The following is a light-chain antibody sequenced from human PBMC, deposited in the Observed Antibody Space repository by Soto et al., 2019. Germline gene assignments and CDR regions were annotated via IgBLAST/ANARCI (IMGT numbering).Light chain of an antibody. CDR3: SAWDDSLVVV. CDR1: SSNIGSNS. CDR2: SNH. J-gene: IGLJ2*01. V-gene: IGLV1-44*01. Sequence: QSVLTQPPSASGTPGQTVTISCSGSSSNIGSNSVNWFQHLPGAVPKLLIFSNHQRPSGVPDRFSGSKSGTSASLAISGLQTEDGADYYCSAWDDSLVVVFGEGTKLTVL.